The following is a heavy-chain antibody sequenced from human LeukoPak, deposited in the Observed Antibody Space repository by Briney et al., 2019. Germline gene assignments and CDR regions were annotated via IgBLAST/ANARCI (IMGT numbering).Heavy chain of an antibody. CDR3: ARDGMGGIKAFDI. V-gene: IGHV3-7*05. J-gene: IGHJ3*02. CDR1: GFTFGDYA. Sequence: GGSLRLSCTASGFTFGDYAMSWVRQAPGRGLEWVANIKHDGSQKYYVDSVKGRITISRDNAKNSLYLQMNSLRAEDTTVYYCARDGMGGIKAFDIWGQGTMVTVSS. CDR2: IKHDGSQK. D-gene: IGHD3-16*01.